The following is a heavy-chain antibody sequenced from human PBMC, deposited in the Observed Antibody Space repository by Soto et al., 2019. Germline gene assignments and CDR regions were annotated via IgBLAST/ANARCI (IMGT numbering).Heavy chain of an antibody. J-gene: IGHJ4*02. D-gene: IGHD3-10*01. Sequence: GGSLRLSCAASGFTFSSYAMHWVRQAPGKGLEWVAVISYDGSNKYYADSVKGRFTISRDNSKNTLYLQMNSLRAEDTAVYYCARAATYYYGSGISYFFDYWGQGTLVTVSS. CDR1: GFTFSSYA. CDR3: ARAATYYYGSGISYFFDY. V-gene: IGHV3-30-3*01. CDR2: ISYDGSNK.